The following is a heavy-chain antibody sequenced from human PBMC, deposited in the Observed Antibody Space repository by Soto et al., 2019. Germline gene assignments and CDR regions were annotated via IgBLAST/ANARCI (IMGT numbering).Heavy chain of an antibody. D-gene: IGHD3-16*01. Sequence: PGGSLRLSCAASGFTFSSYSMNWVRQAPGKGLEWVSSISSSSSYIYYADSVKGRFTISRDNSKNTLYLQMDSLRVEDTAVYYCANQIKAFDYWAQGALVTVSS. J-gene: IGHJ4*02. CDR1: GFTFSSYS. V-gene: IGHV3-21*04. CDR3: ANQIKAFDY. CDR2: ISSSSSYI.